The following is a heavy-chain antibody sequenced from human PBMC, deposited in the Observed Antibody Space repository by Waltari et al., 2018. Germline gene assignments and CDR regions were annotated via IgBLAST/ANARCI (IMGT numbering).Heavy chain of an antibody. CDR3: ARGGPTVTTNYYYYGMDV. D-gene: IGHD4-17*01. Sequence: QVQLQESGPGLVKPSQTLSLTCTVSGGSISSGSYYWSWIRQPAGKGLEWIGYIYTSGSTNYNPSLKSRVTISVDTSKNQFSLKLSSVTAADTAVYYCARGGPTVTTNYYYYGMDVWGQGTTATVSS. J-gene: IGHJ6*02. CDR1: GGSISSGSYY. CDR2: IYTSGST. V-gene: IGHV4-61*09.